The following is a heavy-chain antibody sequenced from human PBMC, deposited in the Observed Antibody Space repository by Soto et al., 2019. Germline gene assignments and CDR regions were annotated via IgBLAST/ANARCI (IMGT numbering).Heavy chain of an antibody. CDR2: IWSDGSNK. V-gene: IGHV3-33*01. CDR3: ASRSPALDY. Sequence: QVQLVESGGGVVQPGRSLRLSCAASAFTFSSYGMHWVRQAPGKGLEWVALIWSDGSNKYYADSVKGRFTISRDNSKNTLYLQMNSLRAEDTALYYCASRSPALDYWGQGTLVTVSS. D-gene: IGHD2-2*01. J-gene: IGHJ4*02. CDR1: AFTFSSYG.